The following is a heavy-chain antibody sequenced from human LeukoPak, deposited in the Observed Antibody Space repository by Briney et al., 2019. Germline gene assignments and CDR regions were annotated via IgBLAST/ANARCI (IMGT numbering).Heavy chain of an antibody. CDR1: XFTFXXXG. CDR2: ICYDGSNK. J-gene: IGHJ6*02. D-gene: IGHD1-1*01. Sequence: LRLSXXXXXFTFXXXGMHWVRQXPGKGLEWVAVICYDGSNKYYADSVKGRFTISRDNSKNTLYLQMNSLRAEDTAVYYCARKERDYYYYGMDVWGQGTTVTVSS. CDR3: ARKERDYYYYGMDV. V-gene: IGHV3-33*01.